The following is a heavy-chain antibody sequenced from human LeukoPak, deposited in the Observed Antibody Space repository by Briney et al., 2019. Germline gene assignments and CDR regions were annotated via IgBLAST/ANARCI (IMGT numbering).Heavy chain of an antibody. J-gene: IGHJ4*02. Sequence: SETLSLTCAVSGYSISSGYYWGWIRQPPGKGLEWIGSIYRSGSTYYNPSLKRRATISVDTSKNQFSLKLSSVTAADTAVYYCAGYCSGGSCYPGHFDYWGQGTLVTVSS. CDR1: GYSISSGYY. CDR3: AGYCSGGSCYPGHFDY. CDR2: IYRSGST. D-gene: IGHD2-15*01. V-gene: IGHV4-38-2*01.